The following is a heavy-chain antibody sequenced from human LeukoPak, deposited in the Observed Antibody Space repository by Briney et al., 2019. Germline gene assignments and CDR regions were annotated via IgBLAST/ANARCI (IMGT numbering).Heavy chain of an antibody. D-gene: IGHD2-15*01. CDR2: ISGSGGGT. CDR3: ARVITATVYY. Sequence: GGSLRLSCAASGFTFSSYLMSWVRQAPGKGLEWVSTISGSGGGTYYADSVKGRFTISRDNSKNTLYLQMNSLRADDTAIYYCARVITATVYYWGQGTLVTVSS. J-gene: IGHJ4*02. CDR1: GFTFSSYL. V-gene: IGHV3-23*01.